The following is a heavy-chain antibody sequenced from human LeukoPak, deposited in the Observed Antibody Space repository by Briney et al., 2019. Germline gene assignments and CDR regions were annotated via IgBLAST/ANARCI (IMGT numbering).Heavy chain of an antibody. CDR1: GGTFSSYA. V-gene: IGHV1-69*05. D-gene: IGHD5/OR15-5a*01. CDR3: ARGVLRYYYYYMDV. J-gene: IGHJ6*03. Sequence: ASVKVSCKASGGTFSSYAISWVRQAPGQGLEWMGGIIPIFGTANYAQKFQGRVTITTDESTSTAYMELSSLRSEDTAVYYCARGVLRYYYYYMDVWGKGTTVTVSS. CDR2: IIPIFGTA.